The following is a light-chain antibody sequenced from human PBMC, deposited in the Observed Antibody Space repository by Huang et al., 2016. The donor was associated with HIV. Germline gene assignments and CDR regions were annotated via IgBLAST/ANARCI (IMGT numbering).Light chain of an antibody. CDR1: QSFSSS. CDR2: AAS. Sequence: DIQMTQSPSSLSASVGDRVTISCRSSQSFSSSLNWYQQRPGKAPKLLIYAASSLQSGVPSRFSGSGSGTDFSLTINSLQPEDFATYYCQQSDSTPYTFGQGTKLDIK. J-gene: IGKJ2*01. V-gene: IGKV1-39*01. CDR3: QQSDSTPYT.